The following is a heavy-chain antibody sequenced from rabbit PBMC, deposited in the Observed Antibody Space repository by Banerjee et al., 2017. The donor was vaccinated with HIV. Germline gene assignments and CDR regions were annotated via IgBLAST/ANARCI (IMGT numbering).Heavy chain of an antibody. D-gene: IGHD2-1*01. CDR3: AREDYADYGYVNL. CDR1: GIDFSSAYD. V-gene: IGHV1S40*01. J-gene: IGHJ4*01. Sequence: QSLEESGGDLVKPGASLTLTCTASGIDFSSAYDMCWVRQAPGKGLELIACIYTGSSGNTYYASWAKGRFTISKTSSSTVDLKMTSLTAADTATYFCAREDYADYGYVNLWGPGTLVTVS. CDR2: IYTGSSGNT.